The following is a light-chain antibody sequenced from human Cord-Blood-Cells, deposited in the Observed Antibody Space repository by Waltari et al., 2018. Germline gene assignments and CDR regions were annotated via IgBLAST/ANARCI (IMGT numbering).Light chain of an antibody. CDR2: AVS. CDR3: CSYAGSYTWV. CDR1: SRDVGRYHH. Sequence: QSALTQPRSVSGSPGQSVTISCTGTSRDVGRYHHVSWYQQHPGKAPKLMLYAVSKRPSGVPDRFSGSKSGNTASLTISGLQAEDEAEYYCCSYAGSYTWVFGGGTKVTVL. V-gene: IGLV2-11*01. J-gene: IGLJ3*02.